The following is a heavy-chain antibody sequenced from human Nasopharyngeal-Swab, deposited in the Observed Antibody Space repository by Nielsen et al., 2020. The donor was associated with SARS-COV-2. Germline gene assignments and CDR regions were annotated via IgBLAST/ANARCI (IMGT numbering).Heavy chain of an antibody. CDR1: GGSFSGYY. J-gene: IGHJ4*02. D-gene: IGHD5-18*01. CDR3: ARGPIRGYSYGFGYFDY. CDR2: INHSGST. V-gene: IGHV4-34*01. Sequence: SETLSLTCAVYGGSFSGYYWSWIRQPPGKGLEWIGEINHSGSTNYNPSLKSRVTISVDTSKNQFSLKLSSVTAADTAMYYCARGPIRGYSYGFGYFDYWGQGTLVTVSS.